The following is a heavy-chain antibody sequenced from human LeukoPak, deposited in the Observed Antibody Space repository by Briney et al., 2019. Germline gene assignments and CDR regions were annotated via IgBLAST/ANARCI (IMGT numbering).Heavy chain of an antibody. J-gene: IGHJ5*02. CDR1: GGTFSSYA. CDR3: ARGHDYGGNDHNWFDP. CDR2: IIPIFGTA. Sequence: SVKVSCKASGGTFSSYAISWVRQAPGQRLEWMGRIIPIFGTANYAQKFQGRVTITTDESTSTAYMELSSLRSEDTAVYYCARGHDYGGNDHNWFDPWGQGTLVTVSS. V-gene: IGHV1-69*05. D-gene: IGHD4-23*01.